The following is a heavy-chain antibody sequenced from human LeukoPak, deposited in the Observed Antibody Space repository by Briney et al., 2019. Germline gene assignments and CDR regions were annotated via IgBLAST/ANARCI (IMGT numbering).Heavy chain of an antibody. CDR3: AKDIRWLTNGDAFDI. J-gene: IGHJ3*02. D-gene: IGHD5-24*01. CDR1: GFTFSSYA. V-gene: IGHV3-23*01. CDR2: ISGSGGST. Sequence: GGSLRLSRAASGFTFSSYAMSWVRQAPGKGLEWVSAISGSGGSTYYADSVKGRFTISRDNSKNSLYLQMNSLRAEDTALYYCAKDIRWLTNGDAFDIWGQGTMVTVSS.